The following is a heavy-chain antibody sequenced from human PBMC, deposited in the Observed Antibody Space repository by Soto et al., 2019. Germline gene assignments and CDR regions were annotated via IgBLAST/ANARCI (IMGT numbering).Heavy chain of an antibody. CDR3: ARHSRPRGYSGYDFNGMDV. CDR1: GGTFSSYT. CDR2: IIPILGIA. Sequence: QVQLVQSGAEVKKPGSSVKVSCKASGGTFSSYTISWVRQAPGQGLEWMGRIIPILGIANYAQKFQGRVTITADKXXSXAXXELSSLRSEDTAVYYCARHSRPRGYSGYDFNGMDVWGQGTTVTVSS. V-gene: IGHV1-69*02. J-gene: IGHJ6*02. D-gene: IGHD5-12*01.